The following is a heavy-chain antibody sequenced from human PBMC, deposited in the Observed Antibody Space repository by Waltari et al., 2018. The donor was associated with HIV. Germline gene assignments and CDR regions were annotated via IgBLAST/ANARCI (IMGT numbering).Heavy chain of an antibody. V-gene: IGHV1-18*01. D-gene: IGHD3-22*01. CDR2: ISASNGNT. Sequence: QVQLVQSGPEVKKPGASVKVSCRASGYTFPTYNINLVRQVPGQRLEWMGWISASNGNTKYAQNLQGRVTMTTDTSTSTAYMELRSLRSNDTAVYYCARGLVYYYDSSGHYRPTGHHALEIWGQGTMVTVSS. J-gene: IGHJ3*02. CDR3: ARGLVYYYDSSGHYRPTGHHALEI. CDR1: GYTFPTYN.